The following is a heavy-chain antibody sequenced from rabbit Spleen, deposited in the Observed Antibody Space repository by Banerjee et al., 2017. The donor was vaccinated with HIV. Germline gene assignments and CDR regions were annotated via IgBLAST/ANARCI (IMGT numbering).Heavy chain of an antibody. V-gene: IGHV1S47*01. Sequence: APGKGLEWIGCKDSGSGTNYATWVNGRFSISRSTSLKTVTLQMTSLTAADTATYFCVTPVDGHYSLWGQGTLVTVS. J-gene: IGHJ3*01. CDR2: KDSGSGT. D-gene: IGHD1-1*01. CDR3: VTPVDGHYSL.